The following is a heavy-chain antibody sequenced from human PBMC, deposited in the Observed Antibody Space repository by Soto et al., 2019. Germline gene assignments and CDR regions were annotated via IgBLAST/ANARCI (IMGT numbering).Heavy chain of an antibody. D-gene: IGHD6-19*01. CDR1: GFTFSNYA. V-gene: IGHV3-23*01. Sequence: GGSLRLSCAASGFTFSNYAMSWVRQAPGKGLEWVSAISGSGGSTYYADSVKGRFTISRDNSKNTLYVQMNSLRAEDTAVYYCASRSSGWYFDYWGQGTLVTVSS. J-gene: IGHJ4*02. CDR2: ISGSGGST. CDR3: ASRSSGWYFDY.